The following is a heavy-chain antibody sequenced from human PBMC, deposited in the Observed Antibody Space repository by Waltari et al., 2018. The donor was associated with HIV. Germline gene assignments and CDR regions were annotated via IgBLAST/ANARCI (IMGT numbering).Heavy chain of an antibody. Sequence: EVQLVESGGGLGKHGGSLRLSRAASGFTFSGHTMNWVRQAPGKGLEWVSSISSSGTYIYYVDSVQGRFTISRDNAKNSLYLQMNSLRVEDTAIYYCAKVDTHGYLPYNWGQGTLVTVSS. D-gene: IGHD5-12*01. V-gene: IGHV3-21*01. J-gene: IGHJ4*02. CDR2: ISSSGTYI. CDR3: AKVDTHGYLPYN. CDR1: GFTFSGHT.